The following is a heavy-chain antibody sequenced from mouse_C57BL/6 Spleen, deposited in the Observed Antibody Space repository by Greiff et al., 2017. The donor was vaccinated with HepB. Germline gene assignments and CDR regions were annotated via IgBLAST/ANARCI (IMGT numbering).Heavy chain of an antibody. CDR2: ISSGGDYI. Sequence: EVMLVESGEGLVKPGGSLKLSCAASGFTFSSYAMSWVRQTPEKRLEWVAYISSGGDYIYYADTVKGRFTISRDNARNTLYLQMSSLKSEDTAMYYCTRVPDYDGAMDYWGQGTSVTVSS. CDR1: GFTFSSYA. V-gene: IGHV5-9-1*02. J-gene: IGHJ4*01. CDR3: TRVPDYDGAMDY. D-gene: IGHD2-4*01.